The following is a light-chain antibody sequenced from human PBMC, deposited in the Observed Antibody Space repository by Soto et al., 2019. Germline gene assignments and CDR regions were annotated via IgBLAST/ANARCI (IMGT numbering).Light chain of an antibody. CDR2: GAS. Sequence: EIVMTHSPATLSVSPGERATLSCRASQSVSSNLAWYQQKPGQAPRLLIYGASSRATGIPDRFSGTGSETDFTLTISGLQSEDSAVYFCQQYNNWPFSFGQGTRLEIK. V-gene: IGKV3D-15*01. CDR1: QSVSSN. J-gene: IGKJ5*01. CDR3: QQYNNWPFS.